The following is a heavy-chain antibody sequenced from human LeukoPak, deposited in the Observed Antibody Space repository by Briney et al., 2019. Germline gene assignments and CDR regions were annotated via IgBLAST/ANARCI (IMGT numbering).Heavy chain of an antibody. CDR1: GFTFSSYA. V-gene: IGHV3-23*01. CDR3: AKGGYCSGGSCYSVDEYFQH. D-gene: IGHD2-15*01. Sequence: GGSLRLSCAASGFTFSSYAMSWVRQAPGKGLELVSAISGSGGSTYYADSVKGRFTISRDNSKNTLYLQMNSLRAEDTAVYYCAKGGYCSGGSCYSVDEYFQHWGQGTLVTVSS. CDR2: ISGSGGST. J-gene: IGHJ1*01.